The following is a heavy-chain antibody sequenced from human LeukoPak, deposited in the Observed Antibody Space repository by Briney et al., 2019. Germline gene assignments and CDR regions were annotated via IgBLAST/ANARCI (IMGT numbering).Heavy chain of an antibody. CDR3: ARAAQYYDFWSGYYPYYFDY. J-gene: IGHJ4*02. CDR2: IYHSGST. Sequence: SETLSLTCTVSGYSISSGYYWGWIRQPPGKGLEWIGSIYHSGSTYYNPSLKSRVTISVDTSKNQFSLRLSSVTAADTAVYYCARAAQYYDFWSGYYPYYFDYWGQGTLVTVSS. CDR1: GYSISSGYY. V-gene: IGHV4-38-2*02. D-gene: IGHD3-3*01.